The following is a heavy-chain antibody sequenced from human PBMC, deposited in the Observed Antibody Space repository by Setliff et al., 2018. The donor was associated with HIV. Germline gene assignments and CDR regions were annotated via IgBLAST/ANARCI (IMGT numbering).Heavy chain of an antibody. CDR2: VYTSGTT. CDR3: ARGDGITSYYYYYYMDV. J-gene: IGHJ6*03. D-gene: IGHD3-16*01. V-gene: IGHV4-61*09. Sequence: TCTVSGASISSGGDYWTWIRQPAGKGLERIGHVYTSGTTKYNPSLKSRVSILGDTSKNQFSLKLSSVTAADTAVYYCARGDGITSYYYYYYMDVWGKGTTVTVSS. CDR1: GASISSGGDY.